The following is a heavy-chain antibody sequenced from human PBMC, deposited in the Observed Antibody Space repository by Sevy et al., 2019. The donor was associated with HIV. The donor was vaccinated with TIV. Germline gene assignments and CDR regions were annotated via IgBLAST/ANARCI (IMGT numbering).Heavy chain of an antibody. CDR1: GFTLGDYT. CDR3: TRVEGSADWGMDV. Sequence: CLRLSCTPSGFTLGDYTMTCVRQAPGKGLEGVAFIRGNPYGGTTEYAASVKVRFSISRDDCKSIAYLQMNSLKIKDTGVYYCTRVEGSADWGMDVWGQGTVVLVSS. CDR2: IRGNPYGGTT. J-gene: IGHJ6*02. V-gene: IGHV3-49*04. D-gene: IGHD3-9*01.